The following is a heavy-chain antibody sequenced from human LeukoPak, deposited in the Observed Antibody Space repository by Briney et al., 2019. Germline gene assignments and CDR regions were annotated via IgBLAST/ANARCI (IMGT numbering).Heavy chain of an antibody. CDR3: ARGGYIGGYDYYFDY. D-gene: IGHD5-12*01. Sequence: SETLSLTCTVSGGSISSYYWSWIRQPAGKGLEWIGRIYTSGSTNYNPSLKSRVTMSVDTSKNQFSLKLSSVTAADTAVYYCARGGYIGGYDYYFDYWGQGTLVTVSS. V-gene: IGHV4-4*07. J-gene: IGHJ4*02. CDR2: IYTSGST. CDR1: GGSISSYY.